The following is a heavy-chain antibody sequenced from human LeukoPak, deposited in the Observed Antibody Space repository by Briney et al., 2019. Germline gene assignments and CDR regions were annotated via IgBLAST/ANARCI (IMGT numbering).Heavy chain of an antibody. V-gene: IGHV5-51*01. CDR2: IYPGNSDT. CDR1: GYSFTNYW. J-gene: IGHJ4*02. D-gene: IGHD5-24*01. Sequence: GESLKISCKGSGYSFTNYWIGWVRQMPGKGLEWMGIIYPGNSDTRYSPSFQGQVTISADKSISIAHLQWSSLKASDTAMYYCAKMGTTPPVTFHDWGQGTLVTVPS. CDR3: AKMGTTPPVTFHD.